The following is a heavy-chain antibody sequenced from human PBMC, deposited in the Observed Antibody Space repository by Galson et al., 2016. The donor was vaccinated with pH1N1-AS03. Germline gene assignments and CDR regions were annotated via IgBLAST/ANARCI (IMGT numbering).Heavy chain of an antibody. D-gene: IGHD3-3*01. Sequence: TLSLTCTVSGDSISSSDYYWSWVRQPAGKGLEWIGRIYTSGSTNYNPPLKSRVTILVDTSKNQFSLNLSSVTAADTAVYYCARDPEKYDFWSGYLRGMDVWGQGTTVTVSS. CDR2: IYTSGST. CDR3: ARDPEKYDFWSGYLRGMDV. J-gene: IGHJ6*02. V-gene: IGHV4-61*02. CDR1: GDSISSSDYY.